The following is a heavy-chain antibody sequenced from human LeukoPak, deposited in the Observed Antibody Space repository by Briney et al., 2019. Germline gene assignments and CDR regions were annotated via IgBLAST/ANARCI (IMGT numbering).Heavy chain of an antibody. J-gene: IGHJ4*02. CDR2: NYYSGST. CDR1: GGSISNYY. Sequence: KAAETLSLTCTVSGGSISNYYWSWIRQPPGKGMEWIGFNYYSGSTHYYPSLKGRVTLSVDTSKNHFSLRLSSVTAADTAVYYCARHAVRGYSYLDYWGQGTLVT. CDR3: ARHAVRGYSYLDY. D-gene: IGHD5-12*01. V-gene: IGHV4-59*08.